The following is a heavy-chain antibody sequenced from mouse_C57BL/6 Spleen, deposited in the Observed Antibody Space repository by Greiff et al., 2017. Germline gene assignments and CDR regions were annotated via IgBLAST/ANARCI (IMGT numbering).Heavy chain of an antibody. CDR1: GFTFSSYA. Sequence: EVQRVESGGGLVKPGGSLKLSCAASGFTFSSYAMSWVRQTPEKRLEWVATISDGGSYTYYPDNVKGRFTISRDNAKNNLYLQMSHLKSEDTAMYYCARDGYYGSRDYAMDYWGQGTSVTVSS. D-gene: IGHD1-1*01. CDR3: ARDGYYGSRDYAMDY. J-gene: IGHJ4*01. V-gene: IGHV5-4*01. CDR2: ISDGGSYT.